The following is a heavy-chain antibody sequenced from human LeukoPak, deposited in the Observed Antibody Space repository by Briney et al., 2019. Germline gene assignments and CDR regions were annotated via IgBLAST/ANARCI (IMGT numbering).Heavy chain of an antibody. Sequence: GSLGLSCAASGFTFSSYSMNWVRPAPGKGLEWVSYISSSSSTIYYADSVKGRFTISRDNAKNSLYLQMNSLRAEDTAVYYCASVYCSSTSCPSPFDIWGQGTMVTVSS. J-gene: IGHJ3*02. CDR3: ASVYCSSTSCPSPFDI. CDR1: GFTFSSYS. V-gene: IGHV3-48*01. D-gene: IGHD2-2*01. CDR2: ISSSSSTI.